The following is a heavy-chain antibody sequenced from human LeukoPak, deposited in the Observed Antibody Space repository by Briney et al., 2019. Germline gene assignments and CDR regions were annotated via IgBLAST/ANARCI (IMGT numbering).Heavy chain of an antibody. V-gene: IGHV5-51*01. CDR3: VRSLYYDGFGSRSAYYGMDV. J-gene: IGHJ6*02. CDR1: GYHFPSYW. D-gene: IGHD3-16*01. CDR2: IYPRDSSP. Sequence: GESLKISCQAYGYHFPSYWIGWVRQMPGKGLEWMAIIYPRDSSPTYSPSLQGQVTISADNSIGTAYLQWSSLKASDSGMYYCVRSLYYDGFGSRSAYYGMDVWGQGTTVTV.